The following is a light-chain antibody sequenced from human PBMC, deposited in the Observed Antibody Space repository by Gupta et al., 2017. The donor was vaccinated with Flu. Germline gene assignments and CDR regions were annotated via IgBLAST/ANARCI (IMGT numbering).Light chain of an antibody. CDR2: GAS. V-gene: IGKV3-15*01. Sequence: ETVMTQSPATLSVSPGERAILSCRASQSVSSNLAWYQQKPGQAPRLLIYGASTRATGIPARFIGSGSWAEFTLTISSLQSEDFAVYYCQQYNSWPPWTFGQGTKVEIK. CDR3: QQYNSWPPWT. J-gene: IGKJ1*01. CDR1: QSVSSN.